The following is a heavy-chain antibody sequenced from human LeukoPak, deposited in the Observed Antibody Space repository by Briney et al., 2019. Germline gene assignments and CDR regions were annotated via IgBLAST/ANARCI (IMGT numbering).Heavy chain of an antibody. Sequence: GASVKVSCKVSGYTLTELSMHWVRQAPGQGLEWMGWINPNSGGTNYAQKFQGRVTMTRDTSISTAYMELSRLRSDDTAVYYCARAVVGDYLDAFDIWGQGTMVTVSS. CDR3: ARAVVGDYLDAFDI. D-gene: IGHD4-17*01. V-gene: IGHV1-2*02. J-gene: IGHJ3*02. CDR1: GYTLTELS. CDR2: INPNSGGT.